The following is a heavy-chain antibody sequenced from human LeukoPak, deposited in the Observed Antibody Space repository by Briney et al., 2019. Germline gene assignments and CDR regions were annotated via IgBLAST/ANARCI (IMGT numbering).Heavy chain of an antibody. Sequence: PSETLSLTCTVSGGSISSYYWSWIRQPLGKGLEWIGYIYYSGSTNYNPSLKSRVTISVDTSKNQFSLKLSSVTAADTAVYYCGTLSSGWYYYYMDVWGKGSTLTIS. D-gene: IGHD6-19*01. CDR3: GTLSSGWYYYYMDV. J-gene: IGHJ6*03. CDR1: GGSISSYY. CDR2: IYYSGST. V-gene: IGHV4-59*01.